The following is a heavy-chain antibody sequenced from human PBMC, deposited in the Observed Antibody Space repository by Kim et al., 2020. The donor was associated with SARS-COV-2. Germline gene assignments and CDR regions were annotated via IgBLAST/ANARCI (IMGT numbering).Heavy chain of an antibody. D-gene: IGHD3-9*01. V-gene: IGHV3-48*02. J-gene: IGHJ3*02. CDR2: ISSSSSTI. Sequence: GGSLRLSCAASGFTFSSYSMNWVRQAPGKGLEWVSYISSSSSTIYYADSVKGRFTISRDNAKNSLYLQMNSLRDEDTAVYYCARGWVLRYFDWLSFAFDIWGQGTMVTVSS. CDR1: GFTFSSYS. CDR3: ARGWVLRYFDWLSFAFDI.